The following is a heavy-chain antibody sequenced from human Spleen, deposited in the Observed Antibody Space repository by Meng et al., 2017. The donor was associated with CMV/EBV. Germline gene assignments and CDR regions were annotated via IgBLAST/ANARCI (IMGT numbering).Heavy chain of an antibody. D-gene: IGHD2-2*01. CDR1: GFTFSSYW. Sequence: GGSLRLSCAASGFTFSSYWMSWVRQAPGKGLGWVANIKQDGSETYYVDSVKGRFTISRDNAKNSLYLQMNSLRAEDTAVYYCARVTVVPALYYYYGMDVWGQGTTVTVSS. CDR2: IKQDGSET. V-gene: IGHV3-7*01. J-gene: IGHJ6*02. CDR3: ARVTVVPALYYYYGMDV.